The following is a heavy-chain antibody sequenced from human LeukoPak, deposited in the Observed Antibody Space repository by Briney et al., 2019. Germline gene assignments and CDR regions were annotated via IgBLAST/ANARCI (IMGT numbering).Heavy chain of an antibody. CDR1: GYSFAGYW. D-gene: IGHD2/OR15-2a*01. V-gene: IGHV5-10-1*01. CDR3: ARNPEYPDYDYGMDV. J-gene: IGHJ6*04. Sequence: GESLRIPCQGPGYSFAGYWITWAGKMPGKGLEWMGRFDISDSYTNYSPSLQRHVTISADKSISTAYLQWSSLKASDTAMYYCARNPEYPDYDYGMDVWGKGTTVTVSS. CDR2: FDISDSYT.